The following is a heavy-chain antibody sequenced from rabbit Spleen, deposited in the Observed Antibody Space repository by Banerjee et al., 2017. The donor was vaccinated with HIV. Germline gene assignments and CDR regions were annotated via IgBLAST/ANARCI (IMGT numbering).Heavy chain of an antibody. Sequence: QEQLVESGGGLVKPEGSLKVSCTASGFSFSTKAVMCWVRQAPGKGLEWIACVYAGSSGNTYYASWAKGRFTISKTSSTTVTLQMTSLTAAATATYFCSTDTISSVSSYGMDLWGQGTLVTVS. CDR1: GFSFSTKAV. CDR3: STDTISSVSSYGMDL. D-gene: IGHD1-1*01. J-gene: IGHJ6*01. CDR2: VYAGSSGNT. V-gene: IGHV1S45*01.